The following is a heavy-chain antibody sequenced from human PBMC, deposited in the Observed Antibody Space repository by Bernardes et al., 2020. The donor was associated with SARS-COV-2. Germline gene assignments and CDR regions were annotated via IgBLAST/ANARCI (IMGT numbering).Heavy chain of an antibody. J-gene: IGHJ1*01. D-gene: IGHD2-2*02. CDR2: VYHDGRI. CDR3: ALVVPAALPRAEYFQY. CDR1: GYPISSGYY. V-gene: IGHV4-38-2*01. Sequence: SQTLSLTCHVSGYPISSGYYWAWIRQPPRKGLEWSGSVYHDGRINYSPSLRSRVTISVDTSKSQFSLRLNSVTAADTAVYYCALVVPAALPRAEYFQYWGPGILVTVSS.